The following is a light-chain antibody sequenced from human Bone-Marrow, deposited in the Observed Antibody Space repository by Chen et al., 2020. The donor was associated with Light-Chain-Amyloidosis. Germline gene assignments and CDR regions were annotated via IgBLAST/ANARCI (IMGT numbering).Light chain of an antibody. J-gene: IGLJ2*01. CDR2: DDT. CDR1: NIGSKT. CDR3: QVWDSSSDHSVV. Sequence: SYVLTQPPSVSVAPGKTASVTCGGNNIGSKTVHWYQQKPGQAPVLVVYDDTHRPSGIPERFSGSNSGNTATLTIRGVEAGDEADYYCQVWDSSSDHSVVFGGGTKLTVL. V-gene: IGLV3-21*03.